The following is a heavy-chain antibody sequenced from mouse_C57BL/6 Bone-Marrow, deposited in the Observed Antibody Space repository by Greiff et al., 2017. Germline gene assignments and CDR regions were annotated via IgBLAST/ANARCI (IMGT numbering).Heavy chain of an antibody. D-gene: IGHD1-1*02. CDR3: ARGGGFDY. Sequence: QVQLQQSGAELVKPGASVKMSCKASGYTFTSYWITWVKPRPGQGLEWIGEIYPGSGSTNYNEKFKSKATLTVNTSSSTAYMQLSSLTSEDSAVYYCARGGGFDYWGQGTTLTVSS. CDR1: GYTFTSYW. CDR2: IYPGSGST. V-gene: IGHV1-55*01. J-gene: IGHJ2*01.